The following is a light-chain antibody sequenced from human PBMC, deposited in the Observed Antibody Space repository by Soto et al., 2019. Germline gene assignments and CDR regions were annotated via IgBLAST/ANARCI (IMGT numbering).Light chain of an antibody. CDR2: GAS. V-gene: IGKV3-15*01. CDR1: QSVSSN. Sequence: EVVMTQSPATLSVSPGERATLSCRASQSVSSNLAGYQQKAGQAPRLLIYGASTRATGIPARFSGSGSGTEFTLTISSLQSEDFAVYYCQHYDNWPYTFGQGTKLEI. J-gene: IGKJ2*01. CDR3: QHYDNWPYT.